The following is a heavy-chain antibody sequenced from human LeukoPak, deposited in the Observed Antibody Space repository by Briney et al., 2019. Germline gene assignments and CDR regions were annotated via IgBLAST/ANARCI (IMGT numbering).Heavy chain of an antibody. V-gene: IGHV4-39*07. CDR1: GDSISSTSYY. D-gene: IGHD6-19*01. CDR2: IYYSGST. Sequence: SETLSLTCTVSGDSISSTSYYWGWIRQPPGKGLEWIGSIYYSGSTYYNPSLKSRVTISVDTSKNQFSLKLSSVTAADTAVYYCARAGSGWFPGPSYYYYMDVWGKGTTVTISS. CDR3: ARAGSGWFPGPSYYYYMDV. J-gene: IGHJ6*03.